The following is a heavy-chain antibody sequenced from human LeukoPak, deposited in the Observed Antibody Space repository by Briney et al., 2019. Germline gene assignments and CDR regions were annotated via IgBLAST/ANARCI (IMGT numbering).Heavy chain of an antibody. Sequence: ASVKVSCKASGYTFTGYYMHWVRQAPGQGLEWMGWINPNSGGTNYAQKFQGRVTMTRDTSIRTAYMELSRLRSGDTAVYYCARGNWNSVGPRFDPWGQGTLVTVSS. CDR2: INPNSGGT. CDR1: GYTFTGYY. D-gene: IGHD1-7*01. CDR3: ARGNWNSVGPRFDP. J-gene: IGHJ5*02. V-gene: IGHV1-2*02.